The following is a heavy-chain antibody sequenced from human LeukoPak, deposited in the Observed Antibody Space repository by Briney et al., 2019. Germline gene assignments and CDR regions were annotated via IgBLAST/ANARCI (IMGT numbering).Heavy chain of an antibody. CDR1: GYTFTSYG. CDR3: ARDPYYDFWSGYSSWFDP. V-gene: IGHV1-18*01. Sequence: ASVKVSCKASGYTFTSYGISWVRQTPGQGLEWMGWISAYNGNTNYAQKLQGRVTMTTDTSTSTAYMELRSLRSDDTAVYYCARDPYYDFWSGYSSWFDPWGQGTLVTVSS. D-gene: IGHD3-3*01. CDR2: ISAYNGNT. J-gene: IGHJ5*02.